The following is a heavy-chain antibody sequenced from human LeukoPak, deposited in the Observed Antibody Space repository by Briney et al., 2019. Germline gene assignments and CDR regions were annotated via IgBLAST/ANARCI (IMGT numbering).Heavy chain of an antibody. V-gene: IGHV4-59*01. CDR2: IYYSGST. J-gene: IGHJ4*02. Sequence: PSETLSLTCTVSGGSISSYYWSWIRQPPGKGLEWIGYIYYSGSTNYNPSLKSRVTISVDTSKNQFSLKLSSVTAADTAVYYCARSGGRITGTYDYWGQGTLVTVSS. CDR3: ARSGGRITGTYDY. D-gene: IGHD1-7*01. CDR1: GGSISSYY.